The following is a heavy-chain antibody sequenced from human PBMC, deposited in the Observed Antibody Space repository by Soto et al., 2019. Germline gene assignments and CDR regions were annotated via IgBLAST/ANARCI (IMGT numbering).Heavy chain of an antibody. Sequence: SETLSLTCAVYSGSFSGYYWSWIRQPPGKGLEWIGEINHSGSTNYNPSLKSRVTISVDTSKNQFSLKLSSVTAADTAVYYCARPQDCSGGSCYSGNWFDPWGQGTLVTVSS. CDR1: SGSFSGYY. CDR2: INHSGST. V-gene: IGHV4-34*01. D-gene: IGHD2-15*01. J-gene: IGHJ5*02. CDR3: ARPQDCSGGSCYSGNWFDP.